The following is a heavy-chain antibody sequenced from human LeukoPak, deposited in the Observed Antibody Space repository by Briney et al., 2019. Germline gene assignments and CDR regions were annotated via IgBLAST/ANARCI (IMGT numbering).Heavy chain of an antibody. Sequence: GGSLRLSCAASGFTLSTYWMSWVRQAPGKGLEWVSYTSSSGSAIYYVDSVKGRFTVSRDNAKNSLFLQMNSPRAEDTAVYYCVRVKGSYFDYWGQGALVTVSS. D-gene: IGHD2-15*01. V-gene: IGHV3-48*01. J-gene: IGHJ4*02. CDR1: GFTLSTYW. CDR2: TSSSGSAI. CDR3: VRVKGSYFDY.